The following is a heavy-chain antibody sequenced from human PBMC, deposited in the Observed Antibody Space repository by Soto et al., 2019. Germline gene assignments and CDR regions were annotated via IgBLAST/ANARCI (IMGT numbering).Heavy chain of an antibody. Sequence: QVQLVQSGAEVKKPGSSVKVSCKASGGTFSSYAISWVRQAPGQGLEWMGGIIPIFGTANYAQKFQGRVTITADKSTSTAYMELSSLRSEDTAVYYCASSPDKLAISSSHFDYWGQGTLVTVSS. D-gene: IGHD6-6*01. CDR2: IIPIFGTA. V-gene: IGHV1-69*06. CDR3: ASSPDKLAISSSHFDY. J-gene: IGHJ4*02. CDR1: GGTFSSYA.